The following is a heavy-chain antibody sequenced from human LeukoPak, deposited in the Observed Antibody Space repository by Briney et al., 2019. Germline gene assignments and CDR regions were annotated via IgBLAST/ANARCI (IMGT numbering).Heavy chain of an antibody. CDR1: GYTFTGYY. Sequence: ASVKVSCKASGYTFTGYYMHWVRQAPGQGLEWMGRINPNSGGTNYAQKFQGRVTMTRDTSISTAYMELNSLRAEDTAVYYCAKDRGFDPWGQGTLVTVSS. V-gene: IGHV1-2*06. CDR3: AKDRGFDP. CDR2: INPNSGGT. J-gene: IGHJ5*02.